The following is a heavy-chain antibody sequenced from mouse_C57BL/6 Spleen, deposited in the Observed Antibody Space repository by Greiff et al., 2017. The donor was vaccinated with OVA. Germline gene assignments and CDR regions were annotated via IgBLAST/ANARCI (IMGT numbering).Heavy chain of an antibody. J-gene: IGHJ2*01. Sequence: QVQLKESGPGLVQPSQSLSITCTVSGFSLTSYGVHWVRQSPGKGLEWLGVIWSGGSTDYNAAFISRLSISKDNSKSQVFFKMNSLQADDTAIYYCARNWDYDEGYYFDYWGQGTTLTVSS. CDR2: IWSGGST. CDR3: ARNWDYDEGYYFDY. V-gene: IGHV2-2*01. CDR1: GFSLTSYG. D-gene: IGHD2-4*01.